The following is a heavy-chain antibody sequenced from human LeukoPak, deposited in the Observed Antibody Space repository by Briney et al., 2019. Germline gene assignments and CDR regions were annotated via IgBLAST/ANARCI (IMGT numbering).Heavy chain of an antibody. V-gene: IGHV3-66*02. Sequence: GGSLRLSCAASGLTVSSNYMSWVRQAPGKGLEWVSVIYSGGSTYYADSVKGRFTISRDNSKSTLYLQMNSLRAEDTAVYYCARVVLTVWFGELLRSPRYYFDYWGQGTLVTVSS. J-gene: IGHJ4*02. CDR1: GLTVSSNY. CDR2: IYSGGST. D-gene: IGHD3-10*01. CDR3: ARVVLTVWFGELLRSPRYYFDY.